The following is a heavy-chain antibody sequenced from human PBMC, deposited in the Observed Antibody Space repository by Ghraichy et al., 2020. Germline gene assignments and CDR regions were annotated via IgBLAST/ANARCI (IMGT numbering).Heavy chain of an antibody. D-gene: IGHD2-2*01. CDR2: IYYSATT. CDR3: ARAYAPYMPTFDS. V-gene: IGHV4-59*02. CDR1: GASVSSYS. J-gene: IGHJ5*01. Sequence: SETLSLTCNVFGASVSSYSWGWIRQPPGKRLDWIAYIYYSATTNYNSSLKSRVTISVDASKNQVSLKLTSVTAADTAVYYCARAYAPYMPTFDSWGLGTLVTVSS.